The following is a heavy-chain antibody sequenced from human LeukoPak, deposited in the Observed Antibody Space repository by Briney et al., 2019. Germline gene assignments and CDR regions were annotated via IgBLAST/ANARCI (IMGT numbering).Heavy chain of an antibody. CDR3: ARGLRVRGVITGGFDP. Sequence: ASVKVSCKASGYTFTSYDINWVRQATGQGLEWMGWMNPNSGNTGCAQKFQGRVTMTRNTSISTAYMELSSLRSEDTAVYYCARGLRVRGVITGGFDPWGQGTLVSVSS. V-gene: IGHV1-8*01. J-gene: IGHJ5*02. CDR2: MNPNSGNT. CDR1: GYTFTSYD. D-gene: IGHD3-10*01.